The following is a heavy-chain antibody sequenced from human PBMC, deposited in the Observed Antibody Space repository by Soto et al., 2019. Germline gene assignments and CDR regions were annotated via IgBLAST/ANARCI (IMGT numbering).Heavy chain of an antibody. CDR2: IRSKANSYAT. Sequence: GGSLRLSCAASGFTFSGSAMHWVRQASGKGLEWVGRIRSKANSYATAYAASVKGRFTISRDDSKNTAYLQMNSLKTEDTAVYYCTRLPDSSSLLGSNYYYYYGMDVWGQGTTVTVSS. V-gene: IGHV3-73*01. D-gene: IGHD6-13*01. J-gene: IGHJ6*02. CDR1: GFTFSGSA. CDR3: TRLPDSSSLLGSNYYYYYGMDV.